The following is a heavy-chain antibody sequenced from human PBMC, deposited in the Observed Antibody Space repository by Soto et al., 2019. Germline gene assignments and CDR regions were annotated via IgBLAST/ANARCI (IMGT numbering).Heavy chain of an antibody. CDR3: ASTARVFAY. D-gene: IGHD5-18*01. Sequence: SDTPSLNSPASRSSMRSYHLLWIRQPPGKGLECIGYIYTSGDINYSPSLKSRATISLDTSKNQFSLNLRSVTAADTAVYYCASTARVFAYWGQGALVTVSS. J-gene: IGHJ4*02. CDR1: RSSMRSYH. CDR2: IYTSGDI. V-gene: IGHV4-59*07.